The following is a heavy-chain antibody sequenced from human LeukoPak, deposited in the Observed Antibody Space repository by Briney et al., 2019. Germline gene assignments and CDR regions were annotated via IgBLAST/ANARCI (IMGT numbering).Heavy chain of an antibody. Sequence: ASVKVSCKASGYTFTSYDINWVRQATGQGLELMGWMNPNSGNTGYAQKFQGRVTMTRNTSISTAYMELSSLRSEDTAVYYCARGPILGYCSGGSCHTSSDYWGQGTLVTVSS. CDR1: GYTFTSYD. D-gene: IGHD2-15*01. J-gene: IGHJ4*02. V-gene: IGHV1-8*01. CDR2: MNPNSGNT. CDR3: ARGPILGYCSGGSCHTSSDY.